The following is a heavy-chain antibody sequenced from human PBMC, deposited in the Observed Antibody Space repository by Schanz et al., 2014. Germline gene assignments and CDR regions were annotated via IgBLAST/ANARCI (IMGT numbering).Heavy chain of an antibody. J-gene: IGHJ4*02. CDR2: LSGIGGST. D-gene: IGHD4-17*01. V-gene: IGHV3-23*01. Sequence: EVQLLESGGGLVQPGGSLRLSCAASGFTFSSYAMSWVRQAPGKGLEWVSALSGIGGSTYYADSVRGRFTISRDRFQNTLYLRMSSLRAEDTAVYYCARPRFDYGEVDYWGQGTLXTVSS. CDR3: ARPRFDYGEVDY. CDR1: GFTFSSYA.